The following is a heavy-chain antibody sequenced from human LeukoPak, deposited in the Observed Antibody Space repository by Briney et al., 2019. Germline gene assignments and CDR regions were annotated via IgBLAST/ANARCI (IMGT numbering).Heavy chain of an antibody. CDR1: GFTFSDYY. J-gene: IGHJ5*02. V-gene: IGHV3-11*01. Sequence: GGSLRLSCAASGFTFSDYYMSWIRQAPGKGLEWVSYISSSGSTIYYADSVKGRFTISRDNSKNTLYLQMNSLRAEDTAVYYCAKDKPGPALRWFDPWGQGTLVTVSS. D-gene: IGHD2-2*01. CDR3: AKDKPGPALRWFDP. CDR2: ISSSGSTI.